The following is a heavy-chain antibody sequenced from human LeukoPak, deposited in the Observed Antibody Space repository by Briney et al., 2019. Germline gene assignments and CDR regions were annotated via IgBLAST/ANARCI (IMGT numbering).Heavy chain of an antibody. CDR3: ARIYYGSGLLVDY. V-gene: IGHV3-7*01. CDR1: GLTFSDYW. J-gene: IGHJ4*02. D-gene: IGHD3-10*01. Sequence: GGSLRLSCAASGLTFSDYWMSWVRQAPGRGLEWVANIKPDGSEKYYVDSVKGRFTISRDNAKNSLYLQMNSLRAEDTAVYYCARIYYGSGLLVDYWGQGTLVTVSS. CDR2: IKPDGSEK.